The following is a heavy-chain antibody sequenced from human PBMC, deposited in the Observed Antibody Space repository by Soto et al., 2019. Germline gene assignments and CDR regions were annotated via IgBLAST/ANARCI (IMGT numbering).Heavy chain of an antibody. CDR2: FLIVGSRT. J-gene: IGHJ4*02. V-gene: IGHV3-74*01. D-gene: IGHD3-10*01. CDR1: GFTFSTYW. Sequence: GGSLRLSCAASGFTFSTYWMHWVRQAPGKGLVWVLRFLIVGSRTTSAASVKGRFIFSRDNAKITLYLQMNFLRAEDTALYYCARGFLDFDYWGQGTLVTVSS. CDR3: ARGFLDFDY.